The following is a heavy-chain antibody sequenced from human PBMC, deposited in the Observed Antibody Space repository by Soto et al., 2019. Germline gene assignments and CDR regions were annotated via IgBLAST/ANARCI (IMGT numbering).Heavy chain of an antibody. Sequence: ASVKVSCKASGGTFSGYAISWVRQAPGQGLEWMGGIIPIFGTANYAQKFQGRDTITADESTSTAYMELSSLRSEDTAVYYCATTYCGGDCWYLPNAFDIWGQGTMVTVSS. V-gene: IGHV1-69*13. D-gene: IGHD2-21*02. J-gene: IGHJ3*02. CDR1: GGTFSGYA. CDR3: ATTYCGGDCWYLPNAFDI. CDR2: IIPIFGTA.